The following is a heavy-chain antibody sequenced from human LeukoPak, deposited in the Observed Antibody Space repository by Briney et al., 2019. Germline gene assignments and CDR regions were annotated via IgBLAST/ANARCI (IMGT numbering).Heavy chain of an antibody. Sequence: SETLSLTCTVSGYSISSGYYWGWIRQPPGKGLEWIGSIYHSGSTYYNPSLKSRVTISVDTSKNQFSLKLSSVTAADTAVYYCARDKDYYGSGSYFWGQGTMVTVSS. J-gene: IGHJ3*01. CDR2: IYHSGST. CDR3: ARDKDYYGSGSYF. CDR1: GYSISSGYY. D-gene: IGHD3-10*01. V-gene: IGHV4-38-2*02.